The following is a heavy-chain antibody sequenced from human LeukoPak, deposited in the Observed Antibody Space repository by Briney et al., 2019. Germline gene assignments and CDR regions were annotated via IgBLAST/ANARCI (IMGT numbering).Heavy chain of an antibody. V-gene: IGHV3-30*18. CDR1: GFTFSSYG. J-gene: IGHJ6*02. Sequence: GRSLRLSCAASGFTFSSYGMHWVRQAPGKGLEWVAVISYDGSNKYYADSVKGRFTISRDNSKNTLYLQMNSLRAEDTAVYYCAKDQLWFGVIFFYGMDVWGQGTTVTVSS. D-gene: IGHD3-10*01. CDR3: AKDQLWFGVIFFYGMDV. CDR2: ISYDGSNK.